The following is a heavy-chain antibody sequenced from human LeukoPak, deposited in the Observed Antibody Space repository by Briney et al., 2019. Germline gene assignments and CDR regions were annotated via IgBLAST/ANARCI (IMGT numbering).Heavy chain of an antibody. CDR1: GGSFSGYY. Sequence: PSETLSLTCAVYGGSFSGYYWSWIRQPPGKGLEWIGEINHSGSTNYNPSLKSRVTISVDTSKNQFSLKLSSVTAADTAVYYCARELGGSASDAFDIWGQGTMVTVSS. CDR2: INHSGST. D-gene: IGHD2-15*01. CDR3: ARELGGSASDAFDI. V-gene: IGHV4-34*01. J-gene: IGHJ3*02.